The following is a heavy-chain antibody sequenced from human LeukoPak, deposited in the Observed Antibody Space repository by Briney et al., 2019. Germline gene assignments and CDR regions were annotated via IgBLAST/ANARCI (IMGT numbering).Heavy chain of an antibody. CDR3: AREGIRVNYYYYYGMDV. D-gene: IGHD2/OR15-2a*01. J-gene: IGHJ6*02. Sequence: SQTLSLTCTVSGGSISSGDYYWSWIRQPPGKGLEWIGYIYYSGSTYYNPSLKSRVTISVDTSKNQFSLKLSSVTAADTAVYYCAREGIRVNYYYYYGMDVWGQGTTVTVSS. CDR2: IYYSGST. CDR1: GGSISSGDYY. V-gene: IGHV4-30-4*01.